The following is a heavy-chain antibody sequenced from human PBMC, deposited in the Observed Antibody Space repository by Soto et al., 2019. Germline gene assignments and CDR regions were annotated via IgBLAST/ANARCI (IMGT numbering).Heavy chain of an antibody. Sequence: SETLSLTCTVSGGSISSYYWSWIRQPPGKGLEWIGYIYYSGSTNYNPSLKSRVTISVDTSNNQFSLKLSSVTAADTAVYYCARRWGAAFDYWGQGPLVTVS. V-gene: IGHV4-59*08. J-gene: IGHJ4*02. CDR2: IYYSGST. D-gene: IGHD1-26*01. CDR1: GGSISSYY. CDR3: ARRWGAAFDY.